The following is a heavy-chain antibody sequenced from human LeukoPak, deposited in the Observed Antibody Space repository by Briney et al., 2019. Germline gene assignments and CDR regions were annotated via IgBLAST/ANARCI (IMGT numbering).Heavy chain of an antibody. CDR2: INHSGST. J-gene: IGHJ4*02. V-gene: IGHV4-34*01. Sequence: SETLSLTCAVYGGSFSGYYWSWIRQPPGKGLEWIGEINHSGSTNYNPSLKSRVTIPVDTSKNQFSLKPSSVTAADTAVYYCARGRSGYDFDYWGQGTLVTVSS. CDR1: GGSFSGYY. D-gene: IGHD5-12*01. CDR3: ARGRSGYDFDY.